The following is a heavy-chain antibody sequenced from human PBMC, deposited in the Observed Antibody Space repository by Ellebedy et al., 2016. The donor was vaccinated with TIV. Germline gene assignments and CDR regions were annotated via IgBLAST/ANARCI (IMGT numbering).Heavy chain of an antibody. CDR1: GGTFSSYA. D-gene: IGHD5-18*01. J-gene: IGHJ4*02. CDR3: ARGGEYSYVNY. Sequence: AASVKVSCKASGGTFSSYAISWVRQAPGQGLEWRGGIIPIFGTANYAQKFQGRVTITADESTSTAYMELSSLRSEDTAVYYCARGGEYSYVNYWGQGTLVTVSS. CDR2: IIPIFGTA. V-gene: IGHV1-69*13.